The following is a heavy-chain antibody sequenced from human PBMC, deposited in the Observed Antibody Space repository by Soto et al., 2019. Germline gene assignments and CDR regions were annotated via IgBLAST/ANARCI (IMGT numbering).Heavy chain of an antibody. CDR3: AKGGRAYCGGDCRYYFDY. J-gene: IGHJ4*02. V-gene: IGHV3-30*18. CDR2: ISYDGSNK. CDR1: RFTFSGYG. D-gene: IGHD2-21*02. Sequence: QVQLVQSGGGVVQPGGSLRLSCAASRFTFSGYGMHWVRQALGKGLEWVAVISYDGSNKFYADSVKGRFTISRDNSKNTLYLHMNSLRADDTAVYYCAKGGRAYCGGDCRYYFDYWGQGTLVTVSS.